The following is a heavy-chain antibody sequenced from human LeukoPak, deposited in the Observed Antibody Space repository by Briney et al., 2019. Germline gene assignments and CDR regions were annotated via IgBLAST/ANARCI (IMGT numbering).Heavy chain of an antibody. V-gene: IGHV3-30*18. D-gene: IGHD4-11*01. J-gene: IGHJ4*02. Sequence: PGGSLRLSCAASGFTFRSYGMHWVRQAPGKGLEWVAAISYDGSNKYYVDSVKGRFTISRDSSKNTLYLQMNSLRAEDTAVYYCAKESKETTRYYFDSWGQGTLVTVSS. CDR1: GFTFRSYG. CDR2: ISYDGSNK. CDR3: AKESKETTRYYFDS.